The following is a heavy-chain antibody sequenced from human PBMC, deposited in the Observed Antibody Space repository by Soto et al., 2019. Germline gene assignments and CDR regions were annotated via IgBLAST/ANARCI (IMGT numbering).Heavy chain of an antibody. CDR1: GGSINSGDNY. V-gene: IGHV4-30-4*01. D-gene: IGHD5-18*01. J-gene: IGHJ4*02. CDR3: ATGKRTQLWSGTFHY. CDR2: IYYSGAT. Sequence: SETLSLTCTVSGGSINSGDNYWTWIRQPPGKGLEWIGDIYYSGATHYNPSLKSRVTISVDTSKNQFSLKLNSVTAADTAVYYCATGKRTQLWSGTFHYWGQGTLVTVSS.